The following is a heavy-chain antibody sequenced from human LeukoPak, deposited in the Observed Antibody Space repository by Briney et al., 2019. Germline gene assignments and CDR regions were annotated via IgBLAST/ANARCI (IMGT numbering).Heavy chain of an antibody. V-gene: IGHV3-7*01. CDR3: ARSRFYFDY. J-gene: IGHJ4*02. CDR1: QFTFSSYW. Sequence: GGSLRLSCAASQFTFSSYWMNWVRQAPGKGLEWVANIKQDGSEKYYVDSVKGRFTISRDNAKNSLYLQLNSLRAEDTAVYYCARSRFYFDYWGQGTLVTVSS. CDR2: IKQDGSEK.